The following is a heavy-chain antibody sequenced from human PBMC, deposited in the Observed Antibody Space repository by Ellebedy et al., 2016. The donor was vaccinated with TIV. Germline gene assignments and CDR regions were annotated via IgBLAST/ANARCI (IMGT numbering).Heavy chain of an antibody. CDR3: ARGGGDRPHALDV. D-gene: IGHD3-10*01. CDR2: IYYSGSA. CDR1: GGSISNSDYY. Sequence: MPSETLSLTCTVSGGSISNSDYYWNWIRQPPGKGLEWIGSIYYSGSAYYNPSLKHRLTMSVDKSKSQVSLKLTSMTAPDTAVYYCARGGGDRPHALDVWGQGTKVTVSS. V-gene: IGHV4-39*07. J-gene: IGHJ3*01.